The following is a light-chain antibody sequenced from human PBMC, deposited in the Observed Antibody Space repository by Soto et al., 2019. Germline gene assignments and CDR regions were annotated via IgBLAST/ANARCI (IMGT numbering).Light chain of an antibody. CDR2: AAS. CDR3: QHYGNLRWT. J-gene: IGKJ1*01. CDR1: QSVSRSF. V-gene: IGKV3-20*01. Sequence: EIVLTQSPGTLSLSPGERATLSCRASQSVSRSFLAWYQHKPGQAPRLLMYAASSRATGIPDRFGGSGSGTDLTLTISRLEPEDFAVYYCQHYGNLRWTFGQGTKVEIK.